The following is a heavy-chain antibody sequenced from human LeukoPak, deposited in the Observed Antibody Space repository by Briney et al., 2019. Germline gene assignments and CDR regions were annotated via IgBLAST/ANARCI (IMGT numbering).Heavy chain of an antibody. CDR3: ATLPYCGGDCYSPHFDY. CDR1: GGSISSYY. Sequence: SETLSLTCTISGGSISSYYWSWIRQPAGKGLEWIGRIYTSGSTNYNPSLKSRVTMSVDTSKNQFSLKLSSVTAADTAVYYCATLPYCGGDCYSPHFDYWGQGTLVTVSS. CDR2: IYTSGST. J-gene: IGHJ4*02. V-gene: IGHV4-4*07. D-gene: IGHD2-21*01.